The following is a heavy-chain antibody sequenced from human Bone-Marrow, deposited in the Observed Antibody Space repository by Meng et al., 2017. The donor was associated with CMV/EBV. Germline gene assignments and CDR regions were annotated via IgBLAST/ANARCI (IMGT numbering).Heavy chain of an antibody. D-gene: IGHD2-2*01. CDR3: ARLFCGSAGCQGRDPLDY. V-gene: IGHV1-18*04. CDR2: ISTYNGNT. CDR1: GYIFSNYG. Sequence: ASVKVSCKASGYIFSNYGTTWVRQAPGQGLEWMGWISTYNGNTDYAQAFQGRVTVTTDTPTSTAYMDLRGLRSDDTAVYYCARLFCGSAGCQGRDPLDYWGQGTLVTVSS. J-gene: IGHJ4*02.